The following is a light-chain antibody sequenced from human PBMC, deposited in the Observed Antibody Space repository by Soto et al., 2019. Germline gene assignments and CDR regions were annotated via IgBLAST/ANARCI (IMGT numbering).Light chain of an antibody. CDR1: QDVSGW. V-gene: IGKV1-12*01. J-gene: IGKJ3*01. CDR3: QQADSFPPT. Sequence: DIQMTQSPSSVSASVGDRVTITCRASQDVSGWLAWYQQKPGKAPKLLIYAASTLQSGVPSRFSGSGSGTDFSLTISSLQPEDFATYYCQQADSFPPTFVPGTKVDIK. CDR2: AAS.